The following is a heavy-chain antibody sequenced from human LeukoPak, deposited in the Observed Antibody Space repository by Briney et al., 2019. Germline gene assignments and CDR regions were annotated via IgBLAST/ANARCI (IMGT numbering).Heavy chain of an antibody. V-gene: IGHV1-8*01. CDR2: MNPNSGDT. J-gene: IGHJ4*02. D-gene: IGHD4-17*01. CDR1: GYTFTSYD. CDR3: ARGAGYGDYPDY. Sequence: ASVKVSCKASGYTFTSYDINWVRQATGQGLEWMGWMNPNSGDTGYAQKFQGRVTMTRNTSISTAYMELSSLRSEDTAVYYCARGAGYGDYPDYWGQGTLVTVSS.